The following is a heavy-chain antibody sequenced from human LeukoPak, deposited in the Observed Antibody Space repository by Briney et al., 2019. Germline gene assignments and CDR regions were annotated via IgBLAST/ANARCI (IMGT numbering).Heavy chain of an antibody. V-gene: IGHV4-4*02. J-gene: IGHJ4*02. CDR1: GGAISSSNW. Sequence: SGTLSLTCAVSGGAISSSNWWSWVRQPPGKGLEWIGEIYHSGSTNYNPSLKSRVTISVDKSKNQFSLKLSSVTAADTAVYYCAGRLSEAGTGGSPQSYWGQGTLVTVSS. CDR3: AGRLSEAGTGGSPQSY. CDR2: IYHSGST. D-gene: IGHD1-14*01.